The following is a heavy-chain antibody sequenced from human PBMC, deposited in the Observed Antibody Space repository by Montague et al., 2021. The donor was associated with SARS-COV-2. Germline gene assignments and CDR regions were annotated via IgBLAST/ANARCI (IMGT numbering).Heavy chain of an antibody. D-gene: IGHD3-3*01. J-gene: IGHJ6*02. CDR3: ARQPTRGITIFGVVTDYGMDV. V-gene: IGHV4-39*01. Sequence: SETLSLTCTVSGGSISSSSYYWGWIRRPPGKGLEWIGYVYYSGSTYYNPSLKSRVTIFVETSKNQFSLKLSSVTAADTAVYYCARQPTRGITIFGVVTDYGMDVWGQGTTVTVSS. CDR2: VYYSGST. CDR1: GGSISSSSYY.